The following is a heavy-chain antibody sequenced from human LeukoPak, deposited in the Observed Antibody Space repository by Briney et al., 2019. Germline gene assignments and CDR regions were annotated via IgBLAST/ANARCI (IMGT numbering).Heavy chain of an antibody. V-gene: IGHV3-23*01. Sequence: GGSLRLSCAASGFTFSSYAMSWVRQAPGKGLEWVSAISGSGGSTYYADSVKGRFTISRDNSKNTLYLQMNGLRAEDTAVYYCAKETEPHYYDSSGLDYWGQGTLVTVSS. CDR2: ISGSGGST. J-gene: IGHJ4*02. D-gene: IGHD3-22*01. CDR1: GFTFSSYA. CDR3: AKETEPHYYDSSGLDY.